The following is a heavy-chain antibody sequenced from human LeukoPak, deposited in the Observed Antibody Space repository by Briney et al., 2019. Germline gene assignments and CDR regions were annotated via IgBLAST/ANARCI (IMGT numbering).Heavy chain of an antibody. J-gene: IGHJ4*02. CDR2: IYSGGST. Sequence: PGGSLRLSCAASGFTVSSNYMSWVRQAPGKGLEWVSVIYSGGSTYYADSVKGRFTISRDNSKNTLYLQMNSLRAEDTAVYYCAREERGYCSGGSCYSQEIYFDYWGQGTLVTVSS. V-gene: IGHV3-53*01. CDR1: GFTVSSNY. D-gene: IGHD2-15*01. CDR3: AREERGYCSGGSCYSQEIYFDY.